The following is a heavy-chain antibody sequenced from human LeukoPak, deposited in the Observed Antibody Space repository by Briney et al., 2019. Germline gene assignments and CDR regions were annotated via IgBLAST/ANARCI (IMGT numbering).Heavy chain of an antibody. CDR2: IYSKGST. CDR3: ARVSSSSGYYFDY. D-gene: IGHD6-19*01. J-gene: IGHJ4*02. Sequence: PSETLSLTCTVSGGSIDGYYWNWIRQHVGMGLERIGRIYSKGSTNSNPSLRSRITMSVDTSKSQFSLKVSSVTAADTAVYYCARVSSSSGYYFDYWGQGTLVTVSS. CDR1: GGSIDGYY. V-gene: IGHV4-4*07.